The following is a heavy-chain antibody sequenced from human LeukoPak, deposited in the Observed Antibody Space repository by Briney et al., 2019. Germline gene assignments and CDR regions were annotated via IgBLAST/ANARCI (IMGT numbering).Heavy chain of an antibody. J-gene: IGHJ4*02. CDR2: ISSSSSYI. D-gene: IGHD6-13*01. Sequence: GGSLRLSCAASGFTFSSYSMNWVRQAPGKGLEWVSSISSSSSYIYYADSVKARFTISRDNAKNSLYLQMNSLRAEDTAVYYCAREEYAAAAHLRDYWGQGTLVTVSS. CDR3: AREEYAAAAHLRDY. V-gene: IGHV3-21*01. CDR1: GFTFSSYS.